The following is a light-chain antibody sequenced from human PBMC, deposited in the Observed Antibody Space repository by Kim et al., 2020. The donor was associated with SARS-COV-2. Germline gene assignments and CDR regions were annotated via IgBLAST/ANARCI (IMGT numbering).Light chain of an antibody. V-gene: IGLV4-60*03. J-gene: IGLJ3*02. CDR2: LEGSGNY. Sequence: SSGKRTCTLSNGHSSYIIAWHQQQPGKAPRYLMKLEGSGNYNKGSGVPDRFSGSSSGADRYLIISNLQSEDEADYYCETWDSNTRVFGGGTQLTVL. CDR3: ETWDSNTRV. CDR1: NGHSSYI.